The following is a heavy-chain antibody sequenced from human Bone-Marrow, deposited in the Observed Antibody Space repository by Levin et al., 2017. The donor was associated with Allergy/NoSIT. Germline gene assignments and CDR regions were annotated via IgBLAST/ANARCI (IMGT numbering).Heavy chain of an antibody. D-gene: IGHD1-26*01. CDR2: ISGSGGST. CDR1: GFTFSSYA. Sequence: GGSLRLSCAASGFTFSSYAMSWVRQAPGKGLEWVSAISGSGGSTYYADSVKGRFTISRDNSKNTLYLQMNSLRAEDTAVYYCAKDIIRHGIYSGDFEDVMVGCGQGITDNV. V-gene: IGHV3-23*01. CDR3: AKDIIRHGIYSGDFEDVMVG. J-gene: IGHJ6*02.